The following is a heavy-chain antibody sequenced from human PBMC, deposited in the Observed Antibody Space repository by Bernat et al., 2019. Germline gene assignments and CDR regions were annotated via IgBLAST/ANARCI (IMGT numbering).Heavy chain of an antibody. CDR2: IYYSGST. CDR1: GGSISSGGYS. V-gene: IGHV4-30-2*05. J-gene: IGHJ3*02. Sequence: QLQLQESGSGLVKPSQTLSLTCAVSGGSISSGGYSWSWIRQPPGKGLEWIGYIYYSGSTYYNPSLKSRVTISVDTSKNQFSLKLSSVTAADTAVYYCARGGQEVVTADDAFDIWGQGTMVTVSS. CDR3: ARGGQEVVTADDAFDI. D-gene: IGHD2-21*02.